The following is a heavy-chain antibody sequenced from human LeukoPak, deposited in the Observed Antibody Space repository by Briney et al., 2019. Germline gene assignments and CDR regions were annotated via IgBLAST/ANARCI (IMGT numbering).Heavy chain of an antibody. D-gene: IGHD2-2*01. CDR2: INPNSGGT. Sequence: ASVKVSCKASGYTFTGYYIHWVRQAPGQGLEWMGWINPNSGGTNYAQKFQGRVTMTRDTSISTAYMELSRLRSDDTAVYYCARAYCSSTSCQKRSAFDIWGQGTMVTVSS. J-gene: IGHJ3*02. CDR3: ARAYCSSTSCQKRSAFDI. V-gene: IGHV1-2*02. CDR1: GYTFTGYY.